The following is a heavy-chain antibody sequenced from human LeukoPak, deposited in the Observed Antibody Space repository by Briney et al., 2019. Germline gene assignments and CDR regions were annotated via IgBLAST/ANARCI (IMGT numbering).Heavy chain of an antibody. CDR1: GGSISSNY. D-gene: IGHD1-1*01. J-gene: IGHJ3*02. CDR3: TRQNAVSAGYAYDI. V-gene: IGHV4-59*08. CDR2: ISHSGST. Sequence: SETLSLTCTVSGGSISSNYWSWIRQPPGKGLEWIGFISHSGSTNYNPSLKSRVTISVDTSKKYFSLRLSSVTATDTAVYYCTRQNAVSAGYAYDIWGQGTMVTVFS.